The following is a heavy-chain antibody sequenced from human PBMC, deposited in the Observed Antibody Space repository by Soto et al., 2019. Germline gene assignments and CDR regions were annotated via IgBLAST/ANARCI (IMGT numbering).Heavy chain of an antibody. D-gene: IGHD3-10*01. CDR2: FYNSVST. CDR3: ARESDSGSYYFDY. V-gene: IGHV4-61*03. Sequence: PSETLSLTCTVAGGCVSSGSYYWSWIRQPPGKGLEWIGYFYNSVSTNYNPSLKSRVSISVDTSSNRFSLRMSSVTAADTAVYYCARESDSGSYYFDYWGRGTLGTASS. CDR1: GGCVSSGSYY. J-gene: IGHJ4*02.